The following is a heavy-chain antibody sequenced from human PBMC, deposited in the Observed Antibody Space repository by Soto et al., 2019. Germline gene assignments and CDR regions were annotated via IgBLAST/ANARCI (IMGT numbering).Heavy chain of an antibody. CDR2: ISGSGGST. J-gene: IGHJ4*02. CDR1: GFTFSNYA. V-gene: IGHV3-23*01. CDR3: AKPNLYCSSTSCYDF. Sequence: PGGSLRLSCAASGFTFSNYAISWVRQAPGKGLEWVSVISGSGGSTYYADSVKGRFTISRDNSRNTQYLQMNSLRAEDTAVYYCAKPNLYCSSTSCYDFWGQGTLVTVSS. D-gene: IGHD2-2*01.